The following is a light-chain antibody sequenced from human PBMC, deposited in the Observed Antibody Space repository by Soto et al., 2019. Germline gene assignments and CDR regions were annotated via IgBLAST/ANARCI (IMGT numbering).Light chain of an antibody. CDR2: AAS. CDR1: QSISSY. J-gene: IGKJ1*01. CDR3: QQSYSTPWT. V-gene: IGKV1-39*01. Sequence: DIPMTQSPSSLSASLGYRFTITCRASQSISSYLNWYQQKPGKAPKLLIYAASSLQSGVPSRFSGSGSGTDSTLTISSLQPEDFATYYCQQSYSTPWTFGQGTKVDIK.